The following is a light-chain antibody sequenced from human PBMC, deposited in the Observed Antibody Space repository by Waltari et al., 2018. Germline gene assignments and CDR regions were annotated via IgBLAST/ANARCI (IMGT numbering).Light chain of an antibody. CDR3: NSFTSDITWV. V-gene: IGLV2-14*03. J-gene: IGLJ3*02. Sequence: QSALTQPASVSGSPGQSITISCTGTNTDVGGHNHASWFQHHPGKVPKLIIFDVSSRPSGVSDRFSGSKSGNRASLTISGLQAEDEADYYCNSFTSDITWVFGGGTKVTVL. CDR2: DVS. CDR1: NTDVGGHNH.